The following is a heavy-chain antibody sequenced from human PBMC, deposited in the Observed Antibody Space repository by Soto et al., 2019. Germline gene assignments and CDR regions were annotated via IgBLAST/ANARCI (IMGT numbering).Heavy chain of an antibody. CDR1: GFTFSSCA. Sequence: PGGSLRLSFAASGFTFSSCAMSWVRQAPGKGLEWVSSISCSGGSTYYADSVKGRFTISIDNSKNTLYLQMNSLRAEDTAVYYCAKDGSLLWFGEYPEWFYXWGKGTLFTVSX. V-gene: IGHV3-23*01. CDR2: ISCSGGST. J-gene: IGHJ5*02. D-gene: IGHD3-10*01. CDR3: AKDGSLLWFGEYPEWFYX.